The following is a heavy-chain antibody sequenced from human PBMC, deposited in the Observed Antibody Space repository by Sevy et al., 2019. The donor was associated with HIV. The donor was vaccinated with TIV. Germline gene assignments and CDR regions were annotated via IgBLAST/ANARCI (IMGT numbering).Heavy chain of an antibody. V-gene: IGHV3-23*01. CDR2: LIGGGSRT. J-gene: IGHJ4*02. CDR3: AKDPRPYGDNVEGFDF. D-gene: IGHD4-17*01. Sequence: GGSLRLSCAASGFSFSNYAMSWVRQAPGKGLEWVSTLIGGGSRTYYADSVTGRFTISRDNSKNTLFLQMHSLRPEDTAVYYCAKDPRPYGDNVEGFDFWGQGTLVTVSS. CDR1: GFSFSNYA.